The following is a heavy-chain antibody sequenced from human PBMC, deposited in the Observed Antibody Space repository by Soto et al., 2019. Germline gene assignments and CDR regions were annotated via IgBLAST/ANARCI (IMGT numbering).Heavy chain of an antibody. Sequence: LRLSCAASGFTFSSYAMSWVRQAPGKGLEWVSAISGSGGSTYYADSVKGRFTISRDNSKNTLYLQMNSLRAEDTAVYYCAKGNVVVVVVFDYWGQGTLVTVSS. CDR1: GFTFSSYA. J-gene: IGHJ4*02. V-gene: IGHV3-23*01. D-gene: IGHD3-22*01. CDR2: ISGSGGST. CDR3: AKGNVVVVVVFDY.